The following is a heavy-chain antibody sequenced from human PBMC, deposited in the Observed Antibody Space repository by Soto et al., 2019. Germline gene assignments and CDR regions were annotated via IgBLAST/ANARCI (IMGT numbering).Heavy chain of an antibody. V-gene: IGHV2-26*01. D-gene: IGHD3-9*01. CDR3: ARMKVDSYQFYYAMDV. J-gene: IGHJ6*02. Sequence: QVTLKESGPALVKPTETLTLTCTVSGFSRTTGKMGVSWIRQHPGKALEWLAHIFSDNERSYSTSLQGRLTISKDTSGSQVVLRMTNVDPVDTATYYCARMKVDSYQFYYAMDVWGQGTTVTVSS. CDR2: IFSDNER. CDR1: GFSRTTGKMG.